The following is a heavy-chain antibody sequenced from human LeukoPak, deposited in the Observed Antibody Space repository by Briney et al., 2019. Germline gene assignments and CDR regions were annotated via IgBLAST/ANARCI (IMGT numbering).Heavy chain of an antibody. D-gene: IGHD2-15*01. V-gene: IGHV4-38-2*02. CDR3: AREGRGCSGGSCYGSAAGDY. Sequence: SETLSLTCAVSGYSISSGYYRGWIRQPPGKGLEWIGSISHSGSTYYTPSLKSRVTISVDTSKNQFSLKLSSVTAADTAVYYCAREGRGCSGGSCYGSAAGDYRGQGTLVTVSS. CDR1: GYSISSGYY. CDR2: ISHSGST. J-gene: IGHJ4*02.